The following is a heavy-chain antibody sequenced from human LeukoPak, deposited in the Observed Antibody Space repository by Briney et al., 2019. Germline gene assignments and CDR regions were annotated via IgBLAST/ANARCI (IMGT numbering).Heavy chain of an antibody. CDR3: AREGNPDLEGLIDY. CDR1: VGTFNIYT. CDR2: IIPIFGTT. V-gene: IGHV1-69*13. D-gene: IGHD1-1*01. Sequence: SVTVSCKASVGTFNIYTLSWVRQAPGQGLEWMGGIIPIFGTTNYAPKFQDRFTISADESTSTAYMELSSLRYEDTAVYFCAREGNPDLEGLIDYWGQGTLVTVSS. J-gene: IGHJ4*02.